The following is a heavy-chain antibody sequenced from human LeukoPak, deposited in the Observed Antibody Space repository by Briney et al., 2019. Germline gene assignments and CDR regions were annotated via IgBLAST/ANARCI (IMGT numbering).Heavy chain of an antibody. V-gene: IGHV4-38-2*02. Sequence: SETLSLTCAVSGYSISSGYYWGWIRQPPGKGLEWIGSIYHSGSTYYNPSLKSRVTISVDTSKNQFSLKLSSVTAADTAVYYCARDYLTSNGGSCYECHNWFDLWGQGTLVTVSS. D-gene: IGHD2-15*01. CDR1: GYSISSGYY. CDR3: ARDYLTSNGGSCYECHNWFDL. J-gene: IGHJ5*02. CDR2: IYHSGST.